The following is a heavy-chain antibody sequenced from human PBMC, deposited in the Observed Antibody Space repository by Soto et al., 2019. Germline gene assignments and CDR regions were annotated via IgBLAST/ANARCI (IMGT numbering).Heavy chain of an antibody. J-gene: IGHJ6*03. CDR2: IYYSGST. V-gene: IGHV4-39*01. CDR1: GGSISSSSYY. Sequence: SETLSLTCTVSGGSISSSSYYWGWIRQPPGKGLEWIGSIYYSGSTYYNPSLKSRVTISVDTSKNQFSLKLSSVTAAETAVYYCARTGGYGGVNKNYYYYYMDVWGKGTTVTVSS. CDR3: ARTGGYGGVNKNYYYYYMDV. D-gene: IGHD3-16*01.